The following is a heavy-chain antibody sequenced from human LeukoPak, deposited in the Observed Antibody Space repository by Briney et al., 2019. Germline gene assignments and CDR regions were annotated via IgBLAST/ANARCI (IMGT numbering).Heavy chain of an antibody. CDR1: GGSISSISSNNYH. V-gene: IGHV4-39*02. CDR2: IYYSGST. D-gene: IGHD4-23*01. CDR3: AREMGVVTAHGIDV. J-gene: IGHJ6*02. Sequence: SETLSLTRIVSGGSISSISSNNYHWGWIRQPPGKGLEWIGSIYYSGSTYYNPSLKSRVTISVDTSKNQFSLKLSSVTAADTALYYCAREMGVVTAHGIDVWGQGTTVTVSS.